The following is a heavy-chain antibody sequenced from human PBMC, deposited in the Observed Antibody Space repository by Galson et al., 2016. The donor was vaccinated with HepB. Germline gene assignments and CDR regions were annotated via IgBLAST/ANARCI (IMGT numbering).Heavy chain of an antibody. CDR2: IWYDGSNK. Sequence: SLRLSCAASGFTFSGYALHWVRQAPGKGLEWVALIWYDGSNKYYADSVKGRFAISRDNSKNTLYLQMTSLRAEDTAVYYCARDSYYGSGSPADYWGQGTLVTVSS. D-gene: IGHD3-10*01. J-gene: IGHJ4*02. V-gene: IGHV3-33*01. CDR3: ARDSYYGSGSPADY. CDR1: GFTFSGYA.